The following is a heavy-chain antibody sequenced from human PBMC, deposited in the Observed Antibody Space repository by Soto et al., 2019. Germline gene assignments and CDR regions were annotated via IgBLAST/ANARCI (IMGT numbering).Heavy chain of an antibody. CDR2: IWYDGSNK. CDR1: GFTFSSYG. Sequence: SLRLSCAASGFTFSSYGMPWVRQAPGKGLEWVAVIWYDGSNKYYADSVKGRFTISRDNSKNTLYLQMNSLRAEDTAVYYCARDFDIVAPSIWGQGTMVTVSS. V-gene: IGHV3-33*01. D-gene: IGHD5-12*01. J-gene: IGHJ3*02. CDR3: ARDFDIVAPSI.